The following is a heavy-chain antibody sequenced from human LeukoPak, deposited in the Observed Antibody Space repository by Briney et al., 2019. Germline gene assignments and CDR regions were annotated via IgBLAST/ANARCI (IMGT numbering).Heavy chain of an antibody. CDR2: IYTSGST. V-gene: IGHV4-61*02. Sequence: PSETLSLTCTVSGGSISSGGYYWSWIRQPPGKGLEWIGRIYTSGSTKYNPSLKSRVTMSVDTSKNQFSLKLSSVTAADTAVYYCARGTSTMVRGERDPNEYYYYYYMDVWGKGTTVTVSS. J-gene: IGHJ6*03. D-gene: IGHD3-10*01. CDR3: ARGTSTMVRGERDPNEYYYYYYMDV. CDR1: GGSISSGGYY.